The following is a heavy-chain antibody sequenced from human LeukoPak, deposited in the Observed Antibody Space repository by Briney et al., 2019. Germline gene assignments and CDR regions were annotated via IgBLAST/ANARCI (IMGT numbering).Heavy chain of an antibody. D-gene: IGHD2-2*01. Sequence: GASVKVSCKASGYTLTSYDINWVRQATGQGLEWMGWMNPNSGNTGYAQKFQGRVTMTRNTSISTAYMELSSLRSDDTAVCYCAVLPPIYCSSTSCYYYYYYYYMDVWGKGTTVTVSS. CDR3: AVLPPIYCSSTSCYYYYYYYYMDV. V-gene: IGHV1-8*01. J-gene: IGHJ6*03. CDR2: MNPNSGNT. CDR1: GYTLTSYD.